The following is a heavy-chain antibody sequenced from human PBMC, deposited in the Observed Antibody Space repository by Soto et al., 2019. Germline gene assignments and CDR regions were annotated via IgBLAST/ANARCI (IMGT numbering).Heavy chain of an antibody. CDR3: AKDGGVPYYDILTGHWEDYYYMDV. V-gene: IGHV3-23*01. CDR1: GFTFSSYA. J-gene: IGHJ6*03. Sequence: PGGSLRLSCAASGFTFSSYAMSWVRQAPGKGLEWVSAISGSGGSTYYADSVKGRFTISRDNSKNTLYLQMNSLRAEDTAVYYCAKDGGVPYYDILTGHWEDYYYMDVWGKGTTVTVSS. CDR2: ISGSGGST. D-gene: IGHD3-9*01.